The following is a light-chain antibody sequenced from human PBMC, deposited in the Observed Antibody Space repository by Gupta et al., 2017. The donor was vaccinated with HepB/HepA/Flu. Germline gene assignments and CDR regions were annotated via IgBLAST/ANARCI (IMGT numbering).Light chain of an antibody. CDR1: HSVPNNF. CDR3: HQVGSSADT. Sequence: EIVLTQSPDTLSLSPGASATLYCRASHSVPNNFLAWYQQKPGQAPRLLIFAGSNWTTDIPDRFSGSGSGTDFTLTINRLQPEDSAVYHCHQVGSSADTFGGGTRLE. CDR2: AGS. V-gene: IGKV3-20*01. J-gene: IGKJ4*01.